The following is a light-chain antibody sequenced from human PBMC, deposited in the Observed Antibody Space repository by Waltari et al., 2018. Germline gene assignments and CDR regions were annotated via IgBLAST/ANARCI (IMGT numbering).Light chain of an antibody. V-gene: IGKV4-1*01. Sequence: DIVMTQSPDSLAVSLGERATINCKSSQTILYRSNNKNYLAWYQQKPGQPPKLLIYWACTRESGVPDRFGGSGSGTHFTLTINSLQAEDVAVYYCQQYYNTPWTFGQGTKVEIK. CDR2: WAC. J-gene: IGKJ1*01. CDR1: QTILYRSNNKNY. CDR3: QQYYNTPWT.